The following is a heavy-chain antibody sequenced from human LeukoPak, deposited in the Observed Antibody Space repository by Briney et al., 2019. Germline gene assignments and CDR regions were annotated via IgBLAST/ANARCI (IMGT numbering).Heavy chain of an antibody. J-gene: IGHJ6*02. CDR2: INSDGSST. CDR1: GFTFSSYS. Sequence: PGGSLRLSCAASGFTFSSYSMNWVRQAPGKGLVWVSRINSDGSSTNYADSVKGRFTISRDNAKNTLYLQMNSLRVEDTAVYYCASSPNYGMDVWGQGTTVTVSS. CDR3: ASSPNYGMDV. V-gene: IGHV3-74*01. D-gene: IGHD2-8*01.